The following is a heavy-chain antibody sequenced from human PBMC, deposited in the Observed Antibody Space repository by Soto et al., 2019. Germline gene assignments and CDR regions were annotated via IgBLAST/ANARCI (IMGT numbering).Heavy chain of an antibody. J-gene: IGHJ3*02. V-gene: IGHV3-30*18. D-gene: IGHD3-22*01. CDR1: GFTFSIYG. Sequence: PGGALRLSCAASGFTFSIYGMHWVRQAPGKGLEWVAVISYDGSNKYYADSVKGRFTISRDNSKNTLYLQMNSLRAEDTAVYYCAKLNGYYYDSSGYSADAFDIWGQGTMVTVSS. CDR3: AKLNGYYYDSSGYSADAFDI. CDR2: ISYDGSNK.